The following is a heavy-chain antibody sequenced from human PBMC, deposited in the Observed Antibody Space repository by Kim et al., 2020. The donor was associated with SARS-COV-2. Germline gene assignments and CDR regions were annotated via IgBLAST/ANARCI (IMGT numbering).Heavy chain of an antibody. CDR2: INHSGST. CDR3: ARGNGRHSSGYYYYYYGMDV. Sequence: SETLSLTCAVYGGSFSGYYWSWIRQPPGKGLEWIGEINHSGSTNYNPSLKSRVTISVDTSKNQFSLKLSSVTAADTAVYYCARGNGRHSSGYYYYYYGMDVWGQGTTVTVSS. V-gene: IGHV4-34*01. D-gene: IGHD3-22*01. CDR1: GGSFSGYY. J-gene: IGHJ6*02.